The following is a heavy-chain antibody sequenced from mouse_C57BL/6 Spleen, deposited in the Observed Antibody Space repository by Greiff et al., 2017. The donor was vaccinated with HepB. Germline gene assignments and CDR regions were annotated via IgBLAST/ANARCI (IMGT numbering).Heavy chain of an antibody. CDR2: IHPNSGST. Sequence: VQLQQPGAELVKPGASVKLSCKASGYTFTSYWMHWVKQRPGQGLEWIGMIHPNSGSTNYNEKFKSKATLTVDKSSSTAYMQLSSLTSEDSAVYYSARIYYYGSSYGLYAMDYWGQGTSVTVSS. CDR1: GYTFTSYW. V-gene: IGHV1-64*01. CDR3: ARIYYYGSSYGLYAMDY. J-gene: IGHJ4*01. D-gene: IGHD1-1*01.